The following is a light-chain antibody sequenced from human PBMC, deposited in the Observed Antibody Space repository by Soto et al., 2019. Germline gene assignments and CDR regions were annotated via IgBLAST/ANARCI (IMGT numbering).Light chain of an antibody. Sequence: VMTQTPATLSVYPGERVTLSCRASQSVRSHLAWYQQKPGQAPSLLIFGASTRATGVPDRFSGGESGTEFTLTISSLQSEDVAVYFCQQYNDWPRTFGGGTKVDI. CDR1: QSVRSH. V-gene: IGKV3-15*01. CDR3: QQYNDWPRT. J-gene: IGKJ4*01. CDR2: GAS.